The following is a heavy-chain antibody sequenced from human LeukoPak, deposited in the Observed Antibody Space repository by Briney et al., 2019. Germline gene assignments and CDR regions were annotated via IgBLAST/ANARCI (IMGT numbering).Heavy chain of an antibody. D-gene: IGHD1-26*01. J-gene: IGHJ4*02. V-gene: IGHV3-30*02. CDR2: IRYDGSNK. Sequence: GGSLRLSCAASVFTFSSYGMHWVRQAPGKGLEWVAFIRYDGSNKYYADSVKGRFTISRGNSKNTLYLQMNSLRAEDTAVYYCAKDRGGSYYSHYFDYWGQGTLVTVSS. CDR1: VFTFSSYG. CDR3: AKDRGGSYYSHYFDY.